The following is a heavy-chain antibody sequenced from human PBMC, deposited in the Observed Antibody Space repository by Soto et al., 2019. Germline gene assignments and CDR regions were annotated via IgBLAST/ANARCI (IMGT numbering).Heavy chain of an antibody. Sequence: EVQLVESGGGLVKPGGSLRLSCAASGFTFSSYSMNWVRQAPGKGLEWVSSISSSRSYIYYADSVKGRFTISRDNAKNSLYLQMNSLRAEDTAVYYCASYSGCSSSSCSDNYYYYYMDVWGKGTTVTVSS. CDR3: ASYSGCSSSSCSDNYYYYYMDV. D-gene: IGHD2-2*01. CDR2: ISSSRSYI. J-gene: IGHJ6*03. V-gene: IGHV3-21*01. CDR1: GFTFSSYS.